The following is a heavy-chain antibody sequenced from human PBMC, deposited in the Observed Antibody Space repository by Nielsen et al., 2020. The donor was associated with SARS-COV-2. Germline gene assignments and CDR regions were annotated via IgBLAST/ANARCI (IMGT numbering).Heavy chain of an antibody. J-gene: IGHJ4*02. CDR1: GGSTSSYY. D-gene: IGHD3-22*01. V-gene: IGHV4-59*06. CDR3: ASMYYYDSSGSSNYFDY. CDR2: IYYSGST. Sequence: SETLSPTCTVSGGSTSSYYWSWIRQPPGKGLEWIGYIYYSGSTYYNPSLKSRVTISVDTSKNQFSLKLSSVTAADTAVYYCASMYYYDSSGSSNYFDYWGQGTLVTVSS.